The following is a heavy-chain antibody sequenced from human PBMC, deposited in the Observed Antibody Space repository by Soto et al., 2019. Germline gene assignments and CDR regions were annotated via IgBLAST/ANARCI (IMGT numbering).Heavy chain of an antibody. V-gene: IGHV5-51*01. J-gene: IGHJ4*02. CDR2: VYPGDSDT. CDR1: GYSFTTYW. D-gene: IGHD4-17*01. Sequence: PGESLKISCKGSGYSFTTYWIGWVRQMPGKGLEWMGIVYPGDSDTRYSPSFQGQVTISADKSFSTAYLQWSTLKASDTAMYYCARHLSPYDDYRYFDYWGQGTLLTVSS. CDR3: ARHLSPYDDYRYFDY.